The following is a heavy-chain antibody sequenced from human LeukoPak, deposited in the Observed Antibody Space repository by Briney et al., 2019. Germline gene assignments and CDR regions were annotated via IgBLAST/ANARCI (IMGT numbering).Heavy chain of an antibody. J-gene: IGHJ4*02. CDR2: ITDIGDRA. D-gene: IGHD7-27*01. CDR3: TKDQDFRLGSMDH. Sequence: GVSLRLSCVTSGFFFNSFWMSWVRQAPGKGLEWVSTITDIGDRAFYIDSVRGRFTISRDDSKNTLYLQMNSLRAEDTAVYYCTKDQDFRLGSMDHWGQGTLVTVSS. CDR1: GFFFNSFW. V-gene: IGHV3-23*01.